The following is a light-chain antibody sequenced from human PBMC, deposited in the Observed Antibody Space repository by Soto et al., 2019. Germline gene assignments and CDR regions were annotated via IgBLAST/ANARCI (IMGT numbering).Light chain of an antibody. CDR2: DVS. J-gene: IGLJ3*02. V-gene: IGLV2-14*03. Sequence: QSALTQPASVSGSPGQSITISCAGTSGDVGAFDYVSWYQHHPGKVPKLMIYDVSDRPSGVSTRFSGSKSDNMASLTISGLQADDEADYYCAAYTTSSTLVFGGGTQLTVL. CDR1: SGDVGAFDY. CDR3: AAYTTSSTLV.